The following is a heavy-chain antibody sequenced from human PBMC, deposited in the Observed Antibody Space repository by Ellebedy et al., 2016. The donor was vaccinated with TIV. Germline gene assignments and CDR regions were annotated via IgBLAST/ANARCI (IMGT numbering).Heavy chain of an antibody. CDR2: FDPEDDET. Sequence: AASVKVSCKVSGYSVTELSIHWVRQAPGNRLEWMGGFDPEDDETVFAQNFQGRVTMTEDTFTDTAYMELSSLRSEDTAVYYCATDGPGDPHAKPYYHYYGMDVWGQGTTVTVSS. D-gene: IGHD2-2*01. CDR1: GYSVTELS. J-gene: IGHJ6*02. CDR3: ATDGPGDPHAKPYYHYYGMDV. V-gene: IGHV1-24*01.